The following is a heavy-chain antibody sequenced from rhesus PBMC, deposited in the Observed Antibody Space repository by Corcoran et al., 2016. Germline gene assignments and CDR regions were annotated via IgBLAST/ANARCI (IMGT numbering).Heavy chain of an antibody. CDR2: IYGSGSST. V-gene: IGHV4-169*01. CDR3: ASSYSSWSYLDY. J-gene: IGHJ4*01. Sequence: QLQLQESGPGLVKPSETLSVTCAVSGGSISSSYWSWIRQAPGKGLEWIGYIYGSGSSTNHNPSLKSRVTLSVDTSKNQLSLKLSSVTAADTAVYYCASSYSSWSYLDYWGQGVLVTVSS. D-gene: IGHD6-13*01. CDR1: GGSISSSY.